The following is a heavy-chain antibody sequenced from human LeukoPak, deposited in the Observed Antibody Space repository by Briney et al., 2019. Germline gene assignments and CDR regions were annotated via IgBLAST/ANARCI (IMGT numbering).Heavy chain of an antibody. D-gene: IGHD3-16*01. CDR3: ATVRGSGYFDY. J-gene: IGHJ4*02. Sequence: GASVTVSCKASGYTFTDYYMHWVQQAPGKGLEWMGRVDPEDGETIYAEKFQGRVTITADTSTDTAYMELSSLRSEDTAVYYCATVRGSGYFDYWGQGTLVTVSS. CDR1: GYTFTDYY. CDR2: VDPEDGET. V-gene: IGHV1-69-2*01.